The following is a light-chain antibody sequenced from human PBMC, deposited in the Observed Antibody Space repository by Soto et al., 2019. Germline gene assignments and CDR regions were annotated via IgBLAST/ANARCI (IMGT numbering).Light chain of an antibody. CDR1: SSEGGGYPY. CDR3: SSHAGSNNYV. Sequence: QSVLTQPPSAAGAPGQSVTISCTGTSSEGGGYPYVSWYQQHPGKAPKLMTYEVSKRPSGVPDRFSGSKSGNTASLTVSGLQAEDEADYYCSSHAGSNNYVFGTGTKVTVL. CDR2: EVS. J-gene: IGLJ1*01. V-gene: IGLV2-8*01.